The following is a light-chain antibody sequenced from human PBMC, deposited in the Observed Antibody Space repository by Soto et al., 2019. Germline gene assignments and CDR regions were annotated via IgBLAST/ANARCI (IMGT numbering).Light chain of an antibody. V-gene: IGKV4-1*01. CDR1: QTVLYSPNNMNY. Sequence: DIVMTQSPDSLAVSLGERVTINCKSSQTVLYSPNNMNYLARYQQKPAQAPRLLIYDASYRATGIPARFSGSGSGTDFTLTISSLEPEDFAVYYCQHRSNWPLTFGQGTRLEIK. CDR3: QHRSNWPLT. J-gene: IGKJ5*01. CDR2: DAS.